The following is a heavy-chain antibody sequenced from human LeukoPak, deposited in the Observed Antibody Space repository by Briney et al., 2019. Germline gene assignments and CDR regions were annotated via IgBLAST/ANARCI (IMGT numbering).Heavy chain of an antibody. D-gene: IGHD3-9*01. Sequence: GRSLRLSCAASGFTFIGYAMHWVRQAPGKGLEWVAIISYDGTNKYYADSVKGRFTISRDFSKNTLYLQMSSLRAEDTAVYYCARDQRFHGLEVIDLSMYYFDYWGQGTLVTVSS. CDR1: GFTFIGYA. CDR3: ARDQRFHGLEVIDLSMYYFDY. J-gene: IGHJ4*02. CDR2: ISYDGTNK. V-gene: IGHV3-30*04.